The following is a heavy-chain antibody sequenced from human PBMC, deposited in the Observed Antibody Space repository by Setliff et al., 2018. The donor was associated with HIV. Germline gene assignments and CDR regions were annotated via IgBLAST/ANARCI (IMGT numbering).Heavy chain of an antibody. V-gene: IGHV4-38-2*01. CDR1: GYSISSGYY. CDR2: IYHSGST. J-gene: IGHJ4*02. CDR3: AGSLVDYGSGVSGLDY. D-gene: IGHD3-10*01. Sequence: SETLSLTCAVSGYSISSGYYWGWIRQPPGKGLEWIGSIYHSGSTYYNPSLKSRVTISADTSKNQFSLKLSSVTAADTAVYYCAGSLVDYGSGVSGLDYWGQGTLVTVSS.